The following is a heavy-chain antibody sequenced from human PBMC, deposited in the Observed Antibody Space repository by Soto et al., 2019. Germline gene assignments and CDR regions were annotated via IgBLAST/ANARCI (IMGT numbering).Heavy chain of an antibody. J-gene: IGHJ4*02. CDR3: ATLGIWRGSYCIHY. CDR2: FDPEDGEK. D-gene: IGHD3-3*01. V-gene: IGHV1-24*01. Sequence: ASVKVSCKVSGYTLTELSMHWVRQAPGKGLEWMGGFDPEDGEKIYAQKFQGRVTMTEDTSTDTAYMELSSLRSEDTAVYYCATLGIWRGSYCIHYWGQGTLVTVSS. CDR1: GYTLTELS.